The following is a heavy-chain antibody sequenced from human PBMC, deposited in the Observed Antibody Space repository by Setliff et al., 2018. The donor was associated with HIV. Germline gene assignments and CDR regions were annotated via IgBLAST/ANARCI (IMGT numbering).Heavy chain of an antibody. V-gene: IGHV4-39*01. Sequence: SETLSLTCNVSGGSFSNSYYFWGWIRQPPGKGLEWIGSISYSGSTYYNPSLKSRVTMSVDTSKNQFSLKLSSVTAADTAVYYCAKHRQGLTGSTPGYYMDVWGKGTTVTVSS. CDR2: ISYSGST. CDR3: AKHRQGLTGSTPGYYMDV. CDR1: GGSFSNSYYF. D-gene: IGHD1-7*01. J-gene: IGHJ6*03.